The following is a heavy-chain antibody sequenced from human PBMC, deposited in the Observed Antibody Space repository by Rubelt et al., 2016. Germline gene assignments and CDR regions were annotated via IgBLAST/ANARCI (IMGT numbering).Heavy chain of an antibody. CDR2: ISTYDGNT. CDR1: DYTFSSYG. CDR3: ARGELDL. V-gene: IGHV1-18*01. Sequence: QVQLVQSGAEVKKPGASVKVSCKASDYTFSSYGISWVRQAPGQGLQWMGWISTYDGNTNYAQNLQGRVTLTTDTSTSTAYLELRSLRSDDTGVYYCARGELDLWGRGTLVTVSS. D-gene: IGHD3-16*01. J-gene: IGHJ2*01.